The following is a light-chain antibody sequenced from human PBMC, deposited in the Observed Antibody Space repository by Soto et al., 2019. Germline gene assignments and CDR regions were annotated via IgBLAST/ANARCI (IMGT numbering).Light chain of an antibody. Sequence: QSVLTQPASVSGSPGQSITISCTGTSSDVGGYNYVSWYQQHPGKAPKVMIYDVSNRPSGVSNRFSGSKSGNTASLTISGLQADDEADYYCSSYSISSTRYVFGTGTKVTVL. V-gene: IGLV2-14*01. CDR3: SSYSISSTRYV. CDR2: DVS. J-gene: IGLJ1*01. CDR1: SSDVGGYNY.